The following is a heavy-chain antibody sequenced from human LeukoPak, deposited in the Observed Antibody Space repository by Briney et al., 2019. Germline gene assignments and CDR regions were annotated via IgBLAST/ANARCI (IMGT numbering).Heavy chain of an antibody. Sequence: SETLSLTCTVSGGSISSSSYSWGWIRQPPGKGLEWIGSIYYSGSTYYNPSPKSRVTISVDTSKNQFSLKLSSVTAADTAVYYCARRAAAGSPRSWGRTSDYWGQGTLVTVSS. CDR1: GGSISSSSYS. D-gene: IGHD6-13*01. CDR3: ARRAAAGSPRSWGRTSDY. J-gene: IGHJ4*02. CDR2: IYYSGST. V-gene: IGHV4-39*01.